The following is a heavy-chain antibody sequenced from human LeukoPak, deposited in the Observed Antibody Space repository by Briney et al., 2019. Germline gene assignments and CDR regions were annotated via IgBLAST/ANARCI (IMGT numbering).Heavy chain of an antibody. J-gene: IGHJ5*02. CDR3: ARSRDYYDSSGYYSTSAYNWFDP. V-gene: IGHV3-11*01. CDR2: ISSSGSTI. Sequence: GGSLRLSCAASGFTFSDYYMSWIRQAPGKGLEWVSYISSSGSTIYYADSVKGRFTISRDNAKNSLYLQMNSLRAEGTAVYYCARSRDYYDSSGYYSTSAYNWFDPWGQGTLVTVSS. D-gene: IGHD3-22*01. CDR1: GFTFSDYY.